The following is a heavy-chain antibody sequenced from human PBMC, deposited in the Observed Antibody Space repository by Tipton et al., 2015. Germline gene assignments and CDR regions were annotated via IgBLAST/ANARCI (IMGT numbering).Heavy chain of an antibody. CDR3: AGENAYYYGMDV. CDR2: IYQGGST. V-gene: IGHV4-30-2*02. D-gene: IGHD1-1*01. CDR1: GGSLSSGGFS. J-gene: IGHJ6*02. Sequence: TLSLTCSVSGGSLSSGGFSWSWIRQPPGKGLEWIGYIYQGGSTYYNPSLKSRVTMSVDRPKNQFSLKLRSVTAADTAMYFCAGENAYYYGMDVWGQGTTVTVSS.